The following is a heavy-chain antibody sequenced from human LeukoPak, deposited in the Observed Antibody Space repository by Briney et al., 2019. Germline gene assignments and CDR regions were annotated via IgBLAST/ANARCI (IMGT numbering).Heavy chain of an antibody. V-gene: IGHV3-66*01. J-gene: IGHJ4*02. Sequence: PGGSLRLSCGASEFSVGSNYMTWVRQAPGKGLEWVSLIYSGGSTYYADSVKGRFTISRDNSKNTLYLQMNSLRAEDTAVYYCARSRSGYYEDYWGQGTLVTVSS. D-gene: IGHD3-22*01. CDR3: ARSRSGYYEDY. CDR1: EFSVGSNY. CDR2: IYSGGST.